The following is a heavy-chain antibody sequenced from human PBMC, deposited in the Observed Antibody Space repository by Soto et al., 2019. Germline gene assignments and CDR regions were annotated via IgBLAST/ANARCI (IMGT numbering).Heavy chain of an antibody. CDR3: ARDTGGGYYYGMDV. Sequence: SETLSLTCPVSGGSISSGGYYWIWIRQHPGKGLEWIGYIYYSGSAYYNPSLKSRVTISVDTAKNQFSLKLSSLTAADTAVYYCARDTGGGYYYGMDVWGQGTTVTVS. V-gene: IGHV4-31*03. J-gene: IGHJ6*02. CDR2: IYYSGSA. CDR1: GGSISSGGYY. D-gene: IGHD3-10*01.